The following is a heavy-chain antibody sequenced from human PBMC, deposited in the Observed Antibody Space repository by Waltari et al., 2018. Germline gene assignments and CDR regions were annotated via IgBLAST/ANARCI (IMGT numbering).Heavy chain of an antibody. J-gene: IGHJ5*02. CDR3: ALSRYGLASPKFDP. Sequence: QVQVQQWGAGLVTPSEPLSLTCAVYGGYFSGYYWSCPRQPPGKALEWIGEIYHSGVTNYNPSLTSRATISVDTSRNQLSLKLTSVTAADTAIYYCALSRYGLASPKFDPWGQGTLVTVSS. V-gene: IGHV4-34*02. CDR1: GGYFSGYY. D-gene: IGHD4-17*01. CDR2: IYHSGVT.